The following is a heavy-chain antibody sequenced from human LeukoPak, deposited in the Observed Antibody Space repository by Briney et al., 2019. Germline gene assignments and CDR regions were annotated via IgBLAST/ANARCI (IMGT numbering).Heavy chain of an antibody. J-gene: IGHJ4*02. CDR2: INHSGST. CDR3: ARGPSYYYDSSGSDY. CDR1: GGSISSYY. Sequence: SETLSLTCTVSGGSISSYYWSWIRQPPGKGLEWIGEINHSGSTNYNPSFKSRVTISVDTSKNQFSLKLSSVTAADTAVYYCARGPSYYYDSSGSDYWGQGTLVTVSS. V-gene: IGHV4-34*01. D-gene: IGHD3-22*01.